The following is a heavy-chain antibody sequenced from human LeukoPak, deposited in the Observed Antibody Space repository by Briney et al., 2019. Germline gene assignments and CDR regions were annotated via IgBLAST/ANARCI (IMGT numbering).Heavy chain of an antibody. V-gene: IGHV3-21*01. CDR2: ISSSSSYI. D-gene: IGHD2-2*01. J-gene: IGHJ5*02. CDR1: GFTFSSYS. CDR3: ARPPGGYCSSTSCYEGPNWFDP. Sequence: GGSLRLSCAASGFTFSSYSMNWVRQAPGKGLEWVSSISSSSSYIYYADSVKGRFTISTDNAKNSLYLQMNSLRAEDTAVYYCARPPGGYCSSTSCYEGPNWFDPWGQGTLVTVSS.